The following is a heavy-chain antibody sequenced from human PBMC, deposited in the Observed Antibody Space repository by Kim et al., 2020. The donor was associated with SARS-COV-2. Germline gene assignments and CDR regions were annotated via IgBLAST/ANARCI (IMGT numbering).Heavy chain of an antibody. V-gene: IGHV4-34*01. D-gene: IGHD1-26*01. J-gene: IGHJ4*02. CDR1: GGSFSGSY. CDR3: ARARPLHSESTTHLHYFDF. CDR2: INHIATT. Sequence: SETLSLTCAVYGGSFSGSYLSWIRQPPGAGLAWIGEINHIATTIYPPSFKRRFTISVDTSNNPFSLTLSSVTAADTAIYYCARARPLHSESTTHLHYFDFWGQGNLVSVSS.